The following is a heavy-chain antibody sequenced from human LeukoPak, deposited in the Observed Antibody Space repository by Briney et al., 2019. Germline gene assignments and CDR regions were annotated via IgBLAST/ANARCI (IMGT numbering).Heavy chain of an antibody. CDR3: ARAVGEWLRLGGYYMDV. D-gene: IGHD5-12*01. CDR1: GGSISSYY. Sequence: SETLSLTCTVSGGSISSYYWSWIRQPAGKGLEWIGYIYYSGSTNYNPSLKSRVTISVDTSKNQFSLKLSSVTAADTAVYYCARAVGEWLRLGGYYMDVWGKGTTVTVSS. J-gene: IGHJ6*03. CDR2: IYYSGST. V-gene: IGHV4-59*01.